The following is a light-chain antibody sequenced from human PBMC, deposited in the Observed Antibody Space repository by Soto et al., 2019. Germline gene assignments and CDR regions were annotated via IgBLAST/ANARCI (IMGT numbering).Light chain of an antibody. CDR2: DVN. Sequence: QSVLTQPRSVSGSPGQSVTISCTGTSSDIGGYSYVSWYQQHPGQAPKLIIFDVNRRPSGVPDRFSGSKSGNTASLTISGLQPDDETDYYCCSYAGSDAFVFGTGTKLTVL. CDR1: SSDIGGYSY. CDR3: CSYAGSDAFV. V-gene: IGLV2-11*01. J-gene: IGLJ1*01.